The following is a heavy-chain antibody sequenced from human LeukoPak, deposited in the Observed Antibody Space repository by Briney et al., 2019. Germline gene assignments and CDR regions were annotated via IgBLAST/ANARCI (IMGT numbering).Heavy chain of an antibody. CDR1: GFTVSSTH. CDR2: TYTGGNS. CDR3: ARDAVDTANAV. Sequence: GGSLRLSCAASGFTVSSTHMVWVRQAPGKGLEWVSVTYTGGNSYYAGSVKGRFTISRDNAKNTLYLQMNSLRAEDTAVYYCARDAVDTANAVWGQGTTVTVSS. J-gene: IGHJ6*02. D-gene: IGHD5-18*01. V-gene: IGHV3-53*01.